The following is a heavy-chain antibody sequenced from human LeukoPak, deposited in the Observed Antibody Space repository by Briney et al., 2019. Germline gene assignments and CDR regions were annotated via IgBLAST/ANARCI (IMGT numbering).Heavy chain of an antibody. CDR2: ISGSGGST. D-gene: IGHD3-22*01. CDR3: AKDRPPYYDSSGYYSSFDY. J-gene: IGHJ4*02. Sequence: GGSLRLSCAASGFTFSSYAMSWVRQAPGKGLEWVSAISGSGGSTYYADSVKGRFTISRDNSKNTLYLQMNSLRAEDTAVYYCAKDRPPYYDSSGYYSSFDYWGQGTLVTVSS. CDR1: GFTFSSYA. V-gene: IGHV3-23*01.